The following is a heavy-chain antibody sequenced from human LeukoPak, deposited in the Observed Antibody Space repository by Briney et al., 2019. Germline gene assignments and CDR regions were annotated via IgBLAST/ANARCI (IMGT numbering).Heavy chain of an antibody. CDR2: ISSSGSTI. D-gene: IGHD3-16*02. CDR3: ARGGYDYVWGSYRYPDY. V-gene: IGHV3-11*01. CDR1: GFTFSDYY. J-gene: IGHJ4*02. Sequence: GGSLRLSCAASGFTFSDYYMSWIRQAPGKGLEWVSYISSSGSTISYADPVKGRFTISRDNAKNSLYLQMHSLRAAAAAVYYCARGGYDYVWGSYRYPDYWGQGTLVTVSS.